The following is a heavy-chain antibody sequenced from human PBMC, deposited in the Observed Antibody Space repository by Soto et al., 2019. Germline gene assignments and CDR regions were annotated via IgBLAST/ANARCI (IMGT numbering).Heavy chain of an antibody. Sequence: VQLLESGGGLVQPGGSLRLSCAASGFTFSNYAMSWVCQAPGKALEWVSSINIVGGNTNYADSVRGRFTMSRDDSKNTVFLQMNSLRAEDTAIYYCTKNYYFDSWGQGTLVTVSS. CDR3: TKNYYFDS. CDR1: GFTFSNYA. V-gene: IGHV3-23*01. CDR2: INIVGGNT. J-gene: IGHJ4*02.